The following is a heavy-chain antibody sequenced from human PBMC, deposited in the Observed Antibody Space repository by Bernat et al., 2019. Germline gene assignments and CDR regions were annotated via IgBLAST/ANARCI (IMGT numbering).Heavy chain of an antibody. J-gene: IGHJ4*02. CDR2: ISAYNGNT. D-gene: IGHD3-22*01. CDR3: AGVNYCGSSGYSDDY. CDR1: GYTFTSYG. V-gene: IGHV1-18*01. Sequence: QVQLVQSGAEVKKPGASVKVSCKASGYTFTSYGISWVRQAPGQGLEWMGWISAYNGNTNYAQKLQGRVTRTTDTSTSTAYMELRSLRSDDTAVYYCAGVNYCGSSGYSDDYWGQGTLVTVSS.